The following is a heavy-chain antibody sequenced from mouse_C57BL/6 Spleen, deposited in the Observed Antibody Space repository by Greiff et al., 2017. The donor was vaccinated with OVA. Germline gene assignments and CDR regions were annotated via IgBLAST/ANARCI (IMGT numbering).Heavy chain of an antibody. CDR3: ARGGYDYEGDY. CDR1: GYSITSGYY. CDR2: ISYDGSN. J-gene: IGHJ4*01. Sequence: EVQLQESGPGLVKPSQSLSLTCSVTGYSITSGYYWNWIRQFPGNKLEWMGYISYDGSNNYNPSLKNRISITRDTSKNQFFLKLNSVTTEDTATYYCARGGYDYEGDYWGQGTSVTVSS. D-gene: IGHD2-4*01. V-gene: IGHV3-6*01.